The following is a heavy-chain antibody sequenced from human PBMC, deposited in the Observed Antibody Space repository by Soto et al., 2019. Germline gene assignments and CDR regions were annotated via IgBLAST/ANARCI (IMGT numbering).Heavy chain of an antibody. CDR3: ARAPYSSGWYDYYYGMDV. CDR1: GFTFSDYY. Sequence: QVQLVESGGGLVKPGGSLRLSCAASGFTFSDYYMSWIRQAPGKGLEWVSYITSGSTIYYADSVKGRFTISRDNAKNSLYLQMNSLRAEDTAVYYCARAPYSSGWYDYYYGMDVLGQGTTITVSS. D-gene: IGHD6-19*01. V-gene: IGHV3-11*01. J-gene: IGHJ6*02. CDR2: ITSGSTI.